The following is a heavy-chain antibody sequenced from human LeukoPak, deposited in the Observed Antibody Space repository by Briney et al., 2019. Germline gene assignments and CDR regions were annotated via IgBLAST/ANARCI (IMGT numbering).Heavy chain of an antibody. J-gene: IGHJ4*02. CDR2: LYSDGNT. CDR3: ARGVEPLAANTLAY. CDR1: GFTVITND. Sequence: GGSLRLSCAASGFTVITNDMTWVRQAPGEGLEWVSVLYSDGNTKYADSVQGRFTISRDNSKDTLYLEMNSLSPDDTAVYYCARGVEPLAANTLAYWGQGTLVTVSS. V-gene: IGHV3-53*01. D-gene: IGHD1-14*01.